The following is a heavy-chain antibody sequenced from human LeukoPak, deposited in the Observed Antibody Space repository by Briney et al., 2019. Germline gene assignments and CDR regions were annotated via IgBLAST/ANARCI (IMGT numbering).Heavy chain of an antibody. CDR1: GYIFVNNY. J-gene: IGHJ5*02. V-gene: IGHV1-2*02. D-gene: IGHD5-12*01. CDR2: INPTSGGT. Sequence: GASVKVSCKASGYIFVNNYVHWVRQVPGQGPEWMGWINPTSGGTNFAPKFQGRVTLTRDTSISTAYMELNRLTSDDTAIYYCARGHAVATMTFDPWGQGTLVTVSS. CDR3: ARGHAVATMTFDP.